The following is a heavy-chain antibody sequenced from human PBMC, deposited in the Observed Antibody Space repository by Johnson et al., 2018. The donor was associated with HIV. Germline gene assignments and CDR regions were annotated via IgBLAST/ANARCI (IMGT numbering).Heavy chain of an antibody. D-gene: IGHD3-16*01. CDR1: GFTVSSNY. V-gene: IGHV3-66*01. Sequence: MLLVESGGGLVQPGGSLRLSCSASGFTVSSNYMSWVRQAPGKGLEWVSVIYSGGSSYYADSVKGRFTISRDNSKNTRYLQMNSLRAEDTAGYYCAREGGVTPAFDIWGQGTMVTVSS. CDR2: IYSGGSS. CDR3: AREGGVTPAFDI. J-gene: IGHJ3*02.